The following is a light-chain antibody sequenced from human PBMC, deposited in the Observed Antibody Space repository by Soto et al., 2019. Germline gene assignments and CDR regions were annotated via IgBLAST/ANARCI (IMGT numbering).Light chain of an antibody. CDR1: SSDVGGYNY. Sequence: QSVLTQPASVSGSPGQSITISCTGTSSDVGGYNYVSWFQQSPGKAPKVMIYEVTNRPSGVSNRFSGSKSGNTAPLTISGLQAEDEADYYCSSYTSSNTLIFGGGTKVTVL. CDR3: SSYTSSNTLI. J-gene: IGLJ2*01. CDR2: EVT. V-gene: IGLV2-14*01.